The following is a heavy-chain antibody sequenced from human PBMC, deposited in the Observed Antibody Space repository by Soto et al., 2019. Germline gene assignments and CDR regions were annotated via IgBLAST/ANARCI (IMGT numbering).Heavy chain of an antibody. V-gene: IGHV1-18*01. D-gene: IGHD5-18*01. Sequence: GXSVKVSCKASGFSFNTYDITLVRHVPGQGLEWMAWISAHNGDTKFAQRFQDRVTVTTDTSTSTAYMELRGLTSDDTGVYYCSRGYKYGGVAQYYYYGMDVWGQGTTVTV. CDR3: SRGYKYGGVAQYYYYGMDV. J-gene: IGHJ6*02. CDR2: ISAHNGDT. CDR1: GFSFNTYD.